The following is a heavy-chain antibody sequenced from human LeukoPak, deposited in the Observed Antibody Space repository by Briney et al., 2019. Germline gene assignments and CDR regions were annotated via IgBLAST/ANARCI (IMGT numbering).Heavy chain of an antibody. CDR1: GGTFSSYA. CDR2: IIPIFGTA. CDR3: ARDQDSGSYQAYYYYGMDV. J-gene: IGHJ6*02. D-gene: IGHD1-26*01. V-gene: IGHV1-69*13. Sequence: GASVKVSCKASGGTFSSYAISWVRQAPGQGLEWMGGIIPIFGTANYAQKFQGRVTITADESTSTAYMELCSLRSEDTAVYYCARDQDSGSYQAYYYYGMDVWGQGTTVTVSS.